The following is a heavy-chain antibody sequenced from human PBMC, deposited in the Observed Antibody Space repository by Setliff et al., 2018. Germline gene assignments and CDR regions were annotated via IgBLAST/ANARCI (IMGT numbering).Heavy chain of an antibody. CDR3: ARDLYDYVWGTYRYHDAFDI. J-gene: IGHJ3*02. CDR2: INHSGST. V-gene: IGHV4-34*01. CDR1: GGSFSGYY. D-gene: IGHD3-16*02. Sequence: PSETLSLTCAVYGGSFSGYYWSWIRQPPGKGLEWIGEINHSGSTNYNPSLKSRVTISVDTSKNQFSLKLSSVTAADTAVYYCARDLYDYVWGTYRYHDAFDIWGQGTMVT.